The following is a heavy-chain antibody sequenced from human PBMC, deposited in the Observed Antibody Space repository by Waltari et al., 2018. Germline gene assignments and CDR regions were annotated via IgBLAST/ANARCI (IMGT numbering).Heavy chain of an antibody. CDR1: GGSFSDYF. J-gene: IGHJ4*02. CDR2: VNHIGGT. Sequence: QVQLQQWGAGLLKPSETLSLTCPVYGGSFSDYFWSWVRQPPGKGLEWIGEVNHIGGTNYNPSLESRVIISVDASKNQFSLSLRSVTAADTATYYCVKMGSAVFNYIDKWGQGTLVSVSA. D-gene: IGHD2-8*01. CDR3: VKMGSAVFNYIDK. V-gene: IGHV4-34*01.